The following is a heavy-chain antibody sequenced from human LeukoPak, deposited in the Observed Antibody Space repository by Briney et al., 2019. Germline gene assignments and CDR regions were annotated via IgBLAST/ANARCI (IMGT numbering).Heavy chain of an antibody. CDR1: GFIFSAYG. CDR3: ARPVIPSAYQETYYMDV. Sequence: PGGSLRLSCAASGFIFSAYGMHWVRQGPGEGLEWVAYIRHDESRIFYADFVKGRFTISRDDSKNTLYLQMHSLTTGDTGLYYCARPVIPSAYQETYYMDVWGKGTTVTVS. D-gene: IGHD3-16*01. J-gene: IGHJ6*03. CDR2: IRHDESRI. V-gene: IGHV3-30*02.